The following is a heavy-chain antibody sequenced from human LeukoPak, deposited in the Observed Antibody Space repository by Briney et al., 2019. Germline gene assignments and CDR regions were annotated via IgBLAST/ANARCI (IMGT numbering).Heavy chain of an antibody. V-gene: IGHV4-59*08. CDR2: IYYSGST. CDR1: GGSISSYY. J-gene: IGHJ4*02. Sequence: SETLSLTCTVSGGSISSYYWSWIRQPPGKGLEWIGYIYYSGSTNYNPSLKSRVTISVDTSKNQFSLKLSSVTAADTAVYYCARVAVAGKRKNDYWGQGTLVTVSS. CDR3: ARVAVAGKRKNDY. D-gene: IGHD6-19*01.